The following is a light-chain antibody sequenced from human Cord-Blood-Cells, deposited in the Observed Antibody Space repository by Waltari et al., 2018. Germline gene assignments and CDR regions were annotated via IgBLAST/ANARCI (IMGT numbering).Light chain of an antibody. J-gene: IGLJ1*01. CDR2: EGS. V-gene: IGLV2-23*03. CDR1: SSDVGSYNL. Sequence: QSALTQPASVSGSPGQSITIPCTGTSSDVGSYNLVSRYQQHPGKAPKLMIYEGSKRPSGVSNLFSGSKSGNTASLTISGLQAEDEADYYCCSYAGSSTFDVFGTGTKVTVL. CDR3: CSYAGSSTFDV.